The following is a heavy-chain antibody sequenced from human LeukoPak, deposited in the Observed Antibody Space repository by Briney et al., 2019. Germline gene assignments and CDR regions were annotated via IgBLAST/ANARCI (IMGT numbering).Heavy chain of an antibody. CDR1: GGSISSYY. Sequence: SETLSLTCTVSGGSISSYYWSWIRQPAGKGLEWVGRIYTSGSTHDNPSLKSRVTMSVDTSKNQVSLKVSSVTAADTAVYYCARQDSKVGAYTGPYHFDYWGQGTLVTVSS. CDR2: IYTSGST. V-gene: IGHV4-4*07. J-gene: IGHJ4*02. D-gene: IGHD1-26*01. CDR3: ARQDSKVGAYTGPYHFDY.